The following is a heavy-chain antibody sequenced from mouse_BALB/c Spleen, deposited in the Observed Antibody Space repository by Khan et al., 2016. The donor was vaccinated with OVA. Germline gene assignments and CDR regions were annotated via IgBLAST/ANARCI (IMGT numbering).Heavy chain of an antibody. D-gene: IGHD4-1*01. J-gene: IGHJ3*01. CDR3: AVHLTGSFAF. CDR1: GFTFSSYS. CDR2: ISSGGDYT. Sequence: EVELVESGGDLVKPGGSLKLSCAASGFTFSSYSMSWVRQTPDKRLEWVASISSGGDYTYYPDSVKGRFTISSDNAKNNLYLQMSDLKTEDTAMYYCAVHLTGSFAFWGQGTLVTVSA. V-gene: IGHV5-6*01.